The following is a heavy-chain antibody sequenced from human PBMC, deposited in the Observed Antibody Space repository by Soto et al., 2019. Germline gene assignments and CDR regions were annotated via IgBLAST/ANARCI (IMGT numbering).Heavy chain of an antibody. CDR1: GGSFSGYY. V-gene: IGHV4-34*01. Sequence: SETLSLTCAVYGGSFSGYYWSWIRQPPGKGLEWIGEINHSGSTNYNPSLKSRVTISVDTSKNQFSLKLSSVTAADTAVYYCARGVGTHIVVVTAILDYWGQGTLVTVS. J-gene: IGHJ4*02. CDR3: ARGVGTHIVVVTAILDY. CDR2: INHSGST. D-gene: IGHD2-21*02.